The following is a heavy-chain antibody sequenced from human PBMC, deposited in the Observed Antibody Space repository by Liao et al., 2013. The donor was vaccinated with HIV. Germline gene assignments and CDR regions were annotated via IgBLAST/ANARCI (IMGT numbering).Heavy chain of an antibody. V-gene: IGHV4-39*07. CDR1: GGSISSSSHY. J-gene: IGHJ4*02. D-gene: IGHD6-19*01. CDR2: IYYSGST. Sequence: QLQLQESGPGLVKPSETLSLTCTVSGGSISSSSHYWGWIRQPPGKGLEWIGSIYYSGSTYYNPSLKSRVTISVDTSKNQFSLKLSSVTAADTAVYYCARDPIVVADRGGFXYWGQGTLVTVSS. CDR3: ARDPIVVADRGGFXY.